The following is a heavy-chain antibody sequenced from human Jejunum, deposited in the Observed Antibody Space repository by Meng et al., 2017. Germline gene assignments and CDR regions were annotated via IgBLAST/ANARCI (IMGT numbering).Heavy chain of an antibody. J-gene: IGHJ4*02. CDR2: IHHSGSI. CDR1: GGSISTYD. CDR3: RLAYCVIDCGDY. D-gene: IGHD2-21*02. Sequence: QVQVHHVGTELMKPAETLSLTCAFQGGSISTYDWSWIRQPPGKGLEWLGQIHHSGSINDTPSLKGRVTMSVDKSRSQISLKLNSVTAADTAVYYCRLAYCVIDCGDYWGQGPLVTVSS. V-gene: IGHV4-34*01.